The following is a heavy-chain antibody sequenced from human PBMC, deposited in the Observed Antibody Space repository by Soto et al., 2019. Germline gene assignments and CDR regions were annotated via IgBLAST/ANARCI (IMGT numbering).Heavy chain of an antibody. V-gene: IGHV5-10-1*01. Sequence: GQSLKISCKTSGYRFTSYWITRLRQLPGKGMELMGRIDPTHYCTDYSPSFQGHVTMSADKSSSTADLQWRSLKASDTAMSYSGVINIVADVSPSDFWGEGSQVTVSS. D-gene: IGHD6-13*01. CDR1: GYRFTSYW. CDR3: GVINIVADVSPSDF. CDR2: IDPTHYCT. J-gene: IGHJ4*02.